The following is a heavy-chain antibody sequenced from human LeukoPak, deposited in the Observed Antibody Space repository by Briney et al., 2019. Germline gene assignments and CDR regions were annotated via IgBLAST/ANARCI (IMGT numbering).Heavy chain of an antibody. V-gene: IGHV3-23*01. D-gene: IGHD6-6*01. J-gene: IGHJ4*02. Sequence: GGSLRLSCAASGFTFSKYLMSWVRQASGKGLEWVSGINGGGETTYYIAPVRGRFTISRDNSKNTLNLQMNSLRVEDTAVYYCVKEVGSSTFRYVDYWGQGTLVTVSS. CDR3: VKEVGSSTFRYVDY. CDR1: GFTFSKYL. CDR2: INGGGETT.